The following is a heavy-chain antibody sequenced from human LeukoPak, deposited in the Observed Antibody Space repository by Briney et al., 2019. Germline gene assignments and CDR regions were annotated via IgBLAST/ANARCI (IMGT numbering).Heavy chain of an antibody. V-gene: IGHV1-18*04. CDR1: GYTFTSYG. CDR3: AARSGTYPYYLDY. J-gene: IGHJ4*02. D-gene: IGHD3-10*01. Sequence: ASVKVSCKASGYTFTSYGMSWVRQAPGQGVEGMGWISTYNGNTNYAQKFQGRVTMTTDTSTNTAYMELRSLRSDDTAVYYCAARSGTYPYYLDYWGQGTLVTVSS. CDR2: ISTYNGNT.